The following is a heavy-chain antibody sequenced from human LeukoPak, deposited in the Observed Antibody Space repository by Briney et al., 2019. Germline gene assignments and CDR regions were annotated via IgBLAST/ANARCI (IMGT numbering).Heavy chain of an antibody. V-gene: IGHV3-23*01. CDR3: AKDSSVGATKYFQH. J-gene: IGHJ1*01. D-gene: IGHD1-26*01. CDR2: ISGSGGST. Sequence: GGSLRLSCAAPGFTFSNAWMSWVRPAPGKGLEWVSAISGSGGSTYYADSVKGRFTISRDNSKNTLYLQMNSLRAEDTAVYYCAKDSSVGATKYFQHWGQGTLVTVSS. CDR1: GFTFSNAW.